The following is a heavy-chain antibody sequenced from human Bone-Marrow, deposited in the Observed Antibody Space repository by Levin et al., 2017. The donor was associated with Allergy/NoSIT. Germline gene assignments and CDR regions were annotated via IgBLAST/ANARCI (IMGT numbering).Heavy chain of an antibody. V-gene: IGHV3-53*01. CDR1: GFIFSSNF. CDR3: ASDYYFDH. Sequence: GGSLRLSCVVSGFIFSSNFMTWVRQAPGKGLEWVSVIYSGGDTHYADSVKGRFIISSDTSKNTLYLQMNGLRAEDTAVYYWASDYYFDHWGQGTLVTVSS. J-gene: IGHJ4*02. CDR2: IYSGGDT.